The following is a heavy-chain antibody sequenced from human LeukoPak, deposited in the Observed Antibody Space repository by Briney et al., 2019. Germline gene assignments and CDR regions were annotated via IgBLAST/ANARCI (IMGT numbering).Heavy chain of an antibody. Sequence: GESLKISCKGSGYNFAQYRIGWVRQMPGKGLEWMGIIYPGDSDTRYSPSFQGQVTISADKSLSTAYLQWGSLKASDTAMYYCAREGRSSSPMDYWGQGTLVTVSS. CDR1: GYNFAQYR. J-gene: IGHJ4*02. CDR3: AREGRSSSPMDY. D-gene: IGHD6-6*01. V-gene: IGHV5-51*01. CDR2: IYPGDSDT.